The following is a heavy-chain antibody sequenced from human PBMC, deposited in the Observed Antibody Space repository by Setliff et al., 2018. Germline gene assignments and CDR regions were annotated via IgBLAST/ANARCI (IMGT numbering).Heavy chain of an antibody. Sequence: GASVKVSCKASGGTFSSYAISWVRQAPGQGLEWMGGIIPILGIANYAQKFQGRVTITTDESTSTAYMELTSLTSDDTAFYYCARGHCTTISCFLDHWGQGIMVTVSS. CDR2: IIPILGIA. V-gene: IGHV1-69*10. D-gene: IGHD2-8*01. J-gene: IGHJ4*02. CDR3: ARGHCTTISCFLDH. CDR1: GGTFSSYA.